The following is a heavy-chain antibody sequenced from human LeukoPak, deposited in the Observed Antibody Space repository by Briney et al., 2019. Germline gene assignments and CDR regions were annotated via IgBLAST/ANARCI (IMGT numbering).Heavy chain of an antibody. CDR2: INSDGSST. Sequence: PGGSLRLSCAASGFTFSTYWMHWVRQAPGQGLVWVSRINSDGSSTDYADSVKGRFTISRDNAKNTVYLQMNSLRVEDTAVYYCARPYNSGWYNWFDPWGQGTLVTVSS. CDR3: ARPYNSGWYNWFDP. J-gene: IGHJ5*02. D-gene: IGHD6-19*01. V-gene: IGHV3-74*01. CDR1: GFTFSTYW.